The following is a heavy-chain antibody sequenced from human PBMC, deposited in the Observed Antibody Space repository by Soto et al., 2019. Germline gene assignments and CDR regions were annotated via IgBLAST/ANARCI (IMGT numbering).Heavy chain of an antibody. V-gene: IGHV5-51*01. CDR1: GYRFTTYW. D-gene: IGHD6-6*01. Sequence: PLEALKVSWERCGYRFTTYWIGWVRQMPGKGLEWMGIIYPGDSYTRYSPSFQGQVTTAADQSISTASPQWRSLTASPPAMYYCARAVPRHLHAFDIWGRGT. J-gene: IGHJ3*02. CDR2: IYPGDSYT. CDR3: ARAVPRHLHAFDI.